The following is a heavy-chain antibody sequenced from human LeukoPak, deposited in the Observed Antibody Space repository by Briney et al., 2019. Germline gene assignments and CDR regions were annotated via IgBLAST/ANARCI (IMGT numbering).Heavy chain of an antibody. Sequence: SETLSLTCTVSGGSISSSSYYWGWIRQPPGKGLEWIGSIYYSGSTYYNPSLKSRVTISVDTSKNQFSLKLSSVTAADTAVYYCARDLRQQLVPKFDYWGQGTLVTVSS. CDR3: ARDLRQQLVPKFDY. CDR1: GGSISSSSYY. J-gene: IGHJ4*02. D-gene: IGHD6-13*01. V-gene: IGHV4-39*07. CDR2: IYYSGST.